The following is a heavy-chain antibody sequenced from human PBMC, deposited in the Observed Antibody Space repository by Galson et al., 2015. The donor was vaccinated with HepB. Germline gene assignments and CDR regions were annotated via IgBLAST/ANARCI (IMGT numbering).Heavy chain of an antibody. J-gene: IGHJ3*01. CDR3: TTDRYGSGWRRYAFDV. Sequence: SLRLSCAASDFTFTKAWMNWVRQAPGKGLVWVGRIKSKTDGGTTDYAPPVKARFNISRDDSKNTLYLQMNSLKTEDTALYFCTTDRYGSGWRRYAFDVWGQGTMVTVSS. V-gene: IGHV3-15*07. CDR1: DFTFTKAW. CDR2: IKSKTDGGTT. D-gene: IGHD6-19*01.